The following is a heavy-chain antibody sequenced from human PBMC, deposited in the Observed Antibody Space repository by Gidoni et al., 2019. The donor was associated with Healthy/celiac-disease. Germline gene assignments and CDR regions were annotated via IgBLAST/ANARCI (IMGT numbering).Heavy chain of an antibody. V-gene: IGHV1-18*01. J-gene: IGHJ6*02. Sequence: QVQLVQSGAEVKKPGASVKVSCKASGYTFTSYGISWVRQAPGQGLEWMGWISAYNGNTNYAQKLQGRVTMTTDTSTSTAYMELRSLRSDDTAVYYCARDQDQMRFLEWLPYYGMDVWGQGTTVTVSS. D-gene: IGHD3-3*01. CDR2: ISAYNGNT. CDR3: ARDQDQMRFLEWLPYYGMDV. CDR1: GYTFTSYG.